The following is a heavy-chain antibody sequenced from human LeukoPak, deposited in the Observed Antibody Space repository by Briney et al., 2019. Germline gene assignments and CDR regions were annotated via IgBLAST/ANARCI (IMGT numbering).Heavy chain of an antibody. CDR1: GGSISSYY. J-gene: IGHJ3*02. Sequence: SSETLSLPCTVSGGSISSYYWSWIRQPPGKGLEWIGCVYYNGNTNYDPSLKSRVTISVDTSKNQFSLNLSSVAAADTAVYYCARAITGTTFAFDMWGQGTMVTVSS. D-gene: IGHD1-20*01. CDR3: ARAITGTTFAFDM. CDR2: VYYNGNT. V-gene: IGHV4-59*01.